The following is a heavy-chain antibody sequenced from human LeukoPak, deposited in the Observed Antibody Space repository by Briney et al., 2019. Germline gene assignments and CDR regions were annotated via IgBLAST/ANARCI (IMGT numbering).Heavy chain of an antibody. CDR2: ISYDGSNK. Sequence: GGSLRLSCAASGFTFSSYGMHWVRQAPGKGLEWVAVISYDGSNKYYADSVKGRFTISRDNSKNTLYLQMNSLRAEDTAVYYCASLVVDTAMSYWGQGTQVTVSS. CDR3: ASLVVDTAMSY. CDR1: GFTFSSYG. D-gene: IGHD5-18*01. J-gene: IGHJ4*02. V-gene: IGHV3-30*03.